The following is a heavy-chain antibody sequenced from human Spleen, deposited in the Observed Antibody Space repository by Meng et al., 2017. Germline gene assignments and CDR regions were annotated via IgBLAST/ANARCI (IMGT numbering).Heavy chain of an antibody. D-gene: IGHD3-10*01. CDR3: ARKTPGIWYFDL. J-gene: IGHJ2*01. CDR1: GDSISSSNW. Sequence: QGQRQESCPGLVKPSDPLSLTCAGSGDSISSSNWWGWIRQPPGKGLEWIGYIYYSGSIHYNPSLKSRVTMSVDTSKNQFSLKLISVTAVDTAVYYCARKTPGIWYFDLWGRGTLVTVSS. V-gene: IGHV4-28*05. CDR2: IYYSGSI.